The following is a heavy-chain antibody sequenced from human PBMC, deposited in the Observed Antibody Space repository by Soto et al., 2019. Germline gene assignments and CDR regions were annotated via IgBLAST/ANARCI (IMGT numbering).Heavy chain of an antibody. Sequence: GGSLRLSCAASGFTFDDYAMHWVRQAPGKGLEWVSGINWNSDNIDYADSVKGRFTISRDNAENSLYLQMNSLRAEDTALYYCAKGGVSTTYYYMDVWGKGTAVTVSS. V-gene: IGHV3-9*01. D-gene: IGHD2-2*01. J-gene: IGHJ6*03. CDR1: GFTFDDYA. CDR2: INWNSDNI. CDR3: AKGGVSTTYYYMDV.